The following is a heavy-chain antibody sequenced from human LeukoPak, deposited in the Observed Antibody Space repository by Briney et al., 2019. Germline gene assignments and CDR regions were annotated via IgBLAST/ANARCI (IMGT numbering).Heavy chain of an antibody. J-gene: IGHJ4*02. CDR2: IYHSGST. CDR3: ARAHQWPPEY. D-gene: IGHD6-19*01. CDR1: GYSFSSDYY. V-gene: IGHV4-38-2*02. Sequence: SETLSLTCIVSGYSFSSDYYWGWIRQPPGKGLEWIGSIYHSGSTYYNPSLKSRVTISVDTSKNQFSLKLSSVTAADTAVYYCARAHQWPPEYWGQGTLVTVSS.